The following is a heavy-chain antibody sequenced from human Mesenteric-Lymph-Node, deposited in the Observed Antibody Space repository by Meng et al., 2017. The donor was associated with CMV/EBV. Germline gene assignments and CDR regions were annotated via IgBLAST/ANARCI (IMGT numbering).Heavy chain of an antibody. CDR1: GFTFSSYA. V-gene: IGHV3-30*04. Sequence: GGSLRLSCAASGFTFSSYAMHWVRQAPGKGLEWVAVISYDGSNKYYADSVKGRFTISRDNSKNTLYLQMNSLRAEDTAVYYCARGPSRYCSGGSCSHYFDYWGQGTLVTVS. J-gene: IGHJ4*02. CDR3: ARGPSRYCSGGSCSHYFDY. D-gene: IGHD2-15*01. CDR2: ISYDGSNK.